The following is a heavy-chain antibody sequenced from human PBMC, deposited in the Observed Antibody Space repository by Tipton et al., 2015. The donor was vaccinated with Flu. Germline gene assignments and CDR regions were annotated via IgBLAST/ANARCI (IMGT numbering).Heavy chain of an antibody. Sequence: TLSLTCTVSGYPISSGYYWGWIRQPPGKGLEWIGSIYHSGSTYYNPSLKSRVTISVDTSKNQFSLKLSSVTAADTAVYYYARVTSEPILWWYFDYWGQGTLVTVSS. CDR1: GYPISSGYY. CDR3: ARVTSEPILWWYFDY. D-gene: IGHD2-21*01. V-gene: IGHV4-38-2*02. J-gene: IGHJ4*02. CDR2: IYHSGST.